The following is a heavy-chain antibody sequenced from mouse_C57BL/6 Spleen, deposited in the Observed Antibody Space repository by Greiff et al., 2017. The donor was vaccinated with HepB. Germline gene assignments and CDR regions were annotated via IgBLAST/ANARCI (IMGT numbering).Heavy chain of an antibody. J-gene: IGHJ1*03. CDR3: ARQAGGNSYWYFDV. V-gene: IGHV1-50*01. Sequence: VQLQQPGAELVKPGASVKLSCKASGYTFTSYWMQWVKQRPGQGLEWIGEIDPSDSYTNYNQKFKGKATLTVDPSSSTAYMQLSSLTSEDSAVYFCARQAGGNSYWYFDVWGTGTSVTVAS. CDR2: IDPSDSYT. D-gene: IGHD2-1*01. CDR1: GYTFTSYW.